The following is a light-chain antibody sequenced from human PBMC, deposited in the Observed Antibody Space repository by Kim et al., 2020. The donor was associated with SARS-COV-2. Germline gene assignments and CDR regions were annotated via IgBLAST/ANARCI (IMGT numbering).Light chain of an antibody. CDR2: SAS. CDR3: QQNGNSPVT. J-gene: IGKJ5*01. CDR1: QSVRNNY. V-gene: IGKV3-20*01. Sequence: SPGERATLSCRATQSVRNNYLAWFQQRPGQAPRLLIYSASSRATGIPDRFSGSGSGTDFTLTIGRLEPEDFAVYYCQQNGNSPVTFGRGTRLEIK.